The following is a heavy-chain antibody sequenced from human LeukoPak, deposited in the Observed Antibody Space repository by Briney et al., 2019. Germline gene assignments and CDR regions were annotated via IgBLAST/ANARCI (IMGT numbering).Heavy chain of an antibody. CDR1: GFTLTQIS. J-gene: IGHJ4*02. CDR3: AAGSVMDADYLDY. V-gene: IGHV1-24*01. Sequence: ASVKISCKVSGFTLTQISIHWVRQAPGKGLEWMGGFEPEDGETNYAQKFQGRVTMTGDTPTDTAYMELSSLISEDTAVYFCAAGSVMDADYLDYWGQGTLVTVSS. D-gene: IGHD3-16*01. CDR2: FEPEDGET.